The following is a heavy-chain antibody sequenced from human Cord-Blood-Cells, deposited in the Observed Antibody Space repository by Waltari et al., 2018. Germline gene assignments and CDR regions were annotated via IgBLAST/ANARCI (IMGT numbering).Heavy chain of an antibody. CDR2: IYPGDSDT. CDR3: ARLDPAAGDPGSYYFDY. CDR1: GYSFTSYW. Sequence: EVQLVQSGAEVKKPGESLKISCKGSGYSFTSYWIGWVRQMPGKGLEWMGIIYPGDSDTRCSPSCQGQVTISADKSISTAYLQWSSLKASDTAMYYCARLDPAAGDPGSYYFDYWGQGTLVTVSS. V-gene: IGHV5-51*03. J-gene: IGHJ4*02. D-gene: IGHD6-13*01.